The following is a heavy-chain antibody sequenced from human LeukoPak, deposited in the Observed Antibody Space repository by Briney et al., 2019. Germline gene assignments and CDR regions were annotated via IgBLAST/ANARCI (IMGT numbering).Heavy chain of an antibody. CDR2: ISSSSSYI. D-gene: IGHD6-13*01. V-gene: IGHV3-21*01. CDR1: GFTFSAAW. J-gene: IGHJ4*02. Sequence: PGGSLRLSCAASGFTFSAAWMNWVRQAPGKGLEWVSSISSSSSYIYYADSVKGRFTISRDNAKNSLYLQMNSLRAEDTAVYYCARDRWSVAAGLIDYWGQGTLVTVSS. CDR3: ARDRWSVAAGLIDY.